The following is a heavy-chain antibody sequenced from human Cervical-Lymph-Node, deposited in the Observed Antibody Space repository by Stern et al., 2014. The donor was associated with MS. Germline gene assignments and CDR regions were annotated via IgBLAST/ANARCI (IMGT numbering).Heavy chain of an antibody. D-gene: IGHD4-23*01. CDR2: IYHSESGNGNT. Sequence: VHLVESGPGLVKPSETLSLTCTVSGGSIRSSAHYWGWIRQPPGKGLEWIGSIYHSESGNGNTYYNPSLKSRVTISVNTPKNQLSLKLSSVTAADTAVYYCARHGRWVTTADDWGQGTLVTVSS. CDR3: ARHGRWVTTADD. CDR1: GGSIRSSAHY. V-gene: IGHV4-39*01. J-gene: IGHJ4*02.